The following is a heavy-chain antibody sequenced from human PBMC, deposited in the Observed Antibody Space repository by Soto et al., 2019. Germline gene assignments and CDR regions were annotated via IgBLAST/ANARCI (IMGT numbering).Heavy chain of an antibody. J-gene: IGHJ4*02. CDR1: GFAFSSYG. CDR3: AKDRSLVRGPMPY. Sequence: LRLSCAASGFAFSSYGMHWVRQAPGKGLEWVAVISYDGSNKYYADSVKGRFTISRDNSKNTLYLQMNSLRAEDTAVYYCAKDRSLVRGPMPYWGQGTLVTVSS. V-gene: IGHV3-30*18. D-gene: IGHD3-10*01. CDR2: ISYDGSNK.